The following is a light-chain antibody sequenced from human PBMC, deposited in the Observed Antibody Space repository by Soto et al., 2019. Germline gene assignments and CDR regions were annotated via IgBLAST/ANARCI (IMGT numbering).Light chain of an antibody. CDR1: SSDFSVYNS. CDR2: DVS. CDR3: SSYTSSSSYV. J-gene: IGLJ1*01. V-gene: IGLV2-14*03. Sequence: QSVLTQPASVSGFPGQSITISCTGTSSDFSVYNSVSWYQHYPGKTPKLMIHDVSNRPSVVSNRFSGSKSGNTASLTISGLQAEDEADYYCSSYTSSSSYVFGSGTKVTVL.